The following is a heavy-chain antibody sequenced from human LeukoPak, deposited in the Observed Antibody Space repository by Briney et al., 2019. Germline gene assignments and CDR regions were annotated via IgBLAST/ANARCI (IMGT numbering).Heavy chain of an antibody. CDR3: ARGGYSYDYYYYYMDV. Sequence: PSETLSLTCAVYGGSFSGYYWSWIRQPPGKGLEWIGEINHSGSTNYNPSLKSRVTISVDTSKNQFSLKLSSVTAADTAVYYCARGGYSYDYYYYYMDVWGKGTTVTVSS. J-gene: IGHJ6*03. V-gene: IGHV4-34*01. CDR1: GGSFSGYY. CDR2: INHSGST. D-gene: IGHD5-18*01.